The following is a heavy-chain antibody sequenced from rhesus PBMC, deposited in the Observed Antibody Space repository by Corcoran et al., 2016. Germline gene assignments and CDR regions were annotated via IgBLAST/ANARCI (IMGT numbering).Heavy chain of an antibody. CDR3: ARDRIAAGRSFDY. CDR2: IDGSGSST. J-gene: IGHJ4*01. Sequence: QLQLQESGPGLVKPLEHLSLTFAVSGGPISSTSRIWIRPPPGTGLEWIGYIDGSGSSTNYNPSLKSRVTLAVDTSKNQFSLKLSSVTAADTAVYYCARDRIAAGRSFDYWGQGVLVTVSS. D-gene: IGHD6-13*01. CDR1: GGPISSTS. V-gene: IGHV4S11*01.